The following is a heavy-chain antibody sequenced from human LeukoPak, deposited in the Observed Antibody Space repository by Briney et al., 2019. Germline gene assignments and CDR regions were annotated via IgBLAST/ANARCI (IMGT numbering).Heavy chain of an antibody. D-gene: IGHD4-17*01. Sequence: SEALSLTCTVSGCSLSNTNYYWGCIRQPPGKGLEWIGNIYYSGSTSYNPSLESRLTISVDTSKNQFSLKLSSGTAADTAVYYCARHGASLRSIGDYWGQGTLVTVSS. J-gene: IGHJ4*02. CDR3: ARHGASLRSIGDY. CDR1: GCSLSNTNYY. V-gene: IGHV4-39*01. CDR2: IYYSGST.